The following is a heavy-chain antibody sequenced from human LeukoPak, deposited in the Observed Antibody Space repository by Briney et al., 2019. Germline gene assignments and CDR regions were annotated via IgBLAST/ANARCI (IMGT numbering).Heavy chain of an antibody. CDR1: GDSISSYY. D-gene: IGHD1-26*01. CDR3: ARDGLGYGSRFDY. V-gene: IGHV4-59*01. Sequence: SETLSLTCTVSGDSISSYYWSWIRQPPGKALEWIGYIYSSGSTNYNPSLKSRVTMSVDTSKNQFSLKLSSVAAADTAVYYCARDGLGYGSRFDYWGRGILVTVSS. CDR2: IYSSGST. J-gene: IGHJ4*01.